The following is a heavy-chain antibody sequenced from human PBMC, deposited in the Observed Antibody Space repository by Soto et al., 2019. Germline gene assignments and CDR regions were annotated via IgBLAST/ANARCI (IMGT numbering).Heavy chain of an antibody. J-gene: IGHJ6*02. Sequence: ASLRLSCAASGFTFSSYAMSWVRQAPGKGLEWVGRIKSKTDGGTTDYAAPVKGRFTISRDDSINTLYLQMNSLKTEDTAVYYCTTLGHYYDSSPLDVWGQGTTVTVSS. V-gene: IGHV3-15*01. D-gene: IGHD3-22*01. CDR1: GFTFSSYA. CDR3: TTLGHYYDSSPLDV. CDR2: IKSKTDGGTT.